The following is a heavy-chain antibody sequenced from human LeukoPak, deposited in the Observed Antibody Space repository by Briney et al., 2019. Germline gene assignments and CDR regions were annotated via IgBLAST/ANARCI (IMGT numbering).Heavy chain of an antibody. Sequence: GGSLRLSCAASGFTFSSYAMSWVRQAPGKGLEWLGRIGRKGDSDATRYAASLKGKFTISRVDSRNTASLQMNSLKTEDTAVYYCAGDYNFLTGLNYWGQGTLVTVSS. CDR1: GFTFSSYA. J-gene: IGHJ4*02. CDR2: IGRKGDSDAT. V-gene: IGHV3-73*01. D-gene: IGHD3-9*01. CDR3: AGDYNFLTGLNY.